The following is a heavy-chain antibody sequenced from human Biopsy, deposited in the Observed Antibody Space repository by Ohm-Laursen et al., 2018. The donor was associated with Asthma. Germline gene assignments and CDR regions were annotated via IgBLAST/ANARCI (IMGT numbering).Heavy chain of an antibody. J-gene: IGHJ4*02. Sequence: SVKVSCKSLGGTFNTYVIGWVRRAPGQGLEWMGGINSVFGTATYPQKFQDRVTITADDSTSTVYMELSSLRSEDTAVYYCARKAGSCISRTCYSLDFWGQGTLVTVSS. CDR1: GGTFNTYV. CDR2: INSVFGTA. CDR3: ARKAGSCISRTCYSLDF. V-gene: IGHV1-69*13. D-gene: IGHD2-2*01.